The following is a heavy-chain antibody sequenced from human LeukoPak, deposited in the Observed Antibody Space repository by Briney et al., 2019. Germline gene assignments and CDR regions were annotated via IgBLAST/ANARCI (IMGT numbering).Heavy chain of an antibody. J-gene: IGHJ4*02. CDR1: GDSISDSKYF. V-gene: IGHV4-39*07. Sequence: PSETLSLTCTVFGDSISDSKYFWGWIRQPPGKGLEWIGNFYSGGSTYYNPSLKSRVAISEDTSGKQFSLRLGSVTAADTAVYYCARVGCSGGSCYGLIGNFDYWGQGTLVTVSS. CDR2: FYSGGST. D-gene: IGHD2-15*01. CDR3: ARVGCSGGSCYGLIGNFDY.